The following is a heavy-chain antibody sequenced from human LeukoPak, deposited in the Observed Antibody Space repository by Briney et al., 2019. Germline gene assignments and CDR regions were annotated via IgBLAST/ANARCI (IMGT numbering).Heavy chain of an antibody. D-gene: IGHD3-10*01. Sequence: PGGSLRLSCAASGFTVSSNYMSWVRQAPGKGLEWVSVIYSGGSTYYADSVKGRFTISRDNSKNTLYLQMNSLRAEDTAVYYCAREGRYYGSGSSYYFDYWGQGTLVTVSS. V-gene: IGHV3-66*01. J-gene: IGHJ4*02. CDR3: AREGRYYGSGSSYYFDY. CDR1: GFTVSSNY. CDR2: IYSGGST.